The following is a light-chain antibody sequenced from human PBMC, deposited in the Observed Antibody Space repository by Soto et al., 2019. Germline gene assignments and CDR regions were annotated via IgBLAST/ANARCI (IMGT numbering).Light chain of an antibody. CDR2: AAS. V-gene: IGKV1-9*01. CDR1: QGIRNY. CDR3: QQLDSYPRT. Sequence: DIQLTQSPSILSTSVGARLPITCRASQGIRNYLAWYQQKPGKAPKVLIYAASSLLSGVPSRFSGSGSGTEFSLTISSLQPEDFATYYCQQLDSYPRTFGQGTKVDIK. J-gene: IGKJ1*01.